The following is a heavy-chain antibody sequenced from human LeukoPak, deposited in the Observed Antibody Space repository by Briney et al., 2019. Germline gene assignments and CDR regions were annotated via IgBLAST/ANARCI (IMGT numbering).Heavy chain of an antibody. Sequence: PGRSLRLSCAASGFTFSSYGMHWVRPAPGKGLEWVAVISYDGSNKYYADSVRGRFTISRDISKNTLYLQMNSLRAEDTAVYYCANIADSSGWYYFDYWGQGTLVTVSS. CDR3: ANIADSSGWYYFDY. CDR2: ISYDGSNK. CDR1: GFTFSSYG. V-gene: IGHV3-30*18. D-gene: IGHD6-19*01. J-gene: IGHJ4*02.